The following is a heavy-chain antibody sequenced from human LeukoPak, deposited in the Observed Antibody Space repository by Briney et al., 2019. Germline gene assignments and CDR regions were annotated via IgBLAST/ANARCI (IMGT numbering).Heavy chain of an antibody. J-gene: IGHJ2*01. CDR2: IYTSGST. CDR1: GGSISSGSYY. V-gene: IGHV4-61*02. Sequence: SQTLSPTCTVSGGSISSGSYYWSWVRQPGGKGLEWIGRIYTSGSTNYNPSLKSRVTISVDTSKNQFSLKLSSVTAADTAVYYCARGYDGSGYYYRNWYFDLWGRGTLVAVSS. CDR3: ARGYDGSGYYYRNWYFDL. D-gene: IGHD3-22*01.